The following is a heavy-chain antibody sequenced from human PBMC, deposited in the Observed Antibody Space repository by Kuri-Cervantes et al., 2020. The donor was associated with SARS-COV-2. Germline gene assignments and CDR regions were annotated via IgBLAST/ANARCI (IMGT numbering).Heavy chain of an antibody. D-gene: IGHD6-6*01. CDR2: IKQDESQK. CDR1: GFTFSTYE. V-gene: IGHV3-7*03. Sequence: SGVASGFTFSTYEMNWVRQAPGKGLEWVANIKQDESQKYYVDSVKDRFTISRDNAKNSLYLQMNSLRAEDTAMYYCATDWGSSFDGMGVWGQGTTVTVSS. CDR3: ATDWGSSFDGMGV. J-gene: IGHJ6*01.